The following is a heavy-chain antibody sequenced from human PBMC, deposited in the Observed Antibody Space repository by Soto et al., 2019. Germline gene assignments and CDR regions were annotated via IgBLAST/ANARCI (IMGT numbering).Heavy chain of an antibody. CDR3: ARDWLGGYEGGWFDP. Sequence: XSVKVSFKASGYTFTSYGISWVRQAPGQGLEWMGWISAYNGNTNYAQKLQGRVTMTTDTSTSTAYMELRSLRSDDTAVYYCARDWLGGYEGGWFDPWGQGTLVTVSS. D-gene: IGHD5-12*01. J-gene: IGHJ5*02. CDR1: GYTFTSYG. V-gene: IGHV1-18*01. CDR2: ISAYNGNT.